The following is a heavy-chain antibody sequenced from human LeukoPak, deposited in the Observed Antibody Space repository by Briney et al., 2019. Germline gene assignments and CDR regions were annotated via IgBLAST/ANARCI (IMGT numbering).Heavy chain of an antibody. V-gene: IGHV4-4*07. CDR2: IYTSGST. CDR3: AGETYYDILTGIGDWFDP. CDR1: GGSISSYY. D-gene: IGHD3-9*01. J-gene: IGHJ5*02. Sequence: SETLSLTCTVSGGSISSYYWSWIRQPAGKGLEWIGRIYTSGSTNYNPSLKSRVTMSLDTSKNQFSLKLSSVTAADPAVYYCAGETYYDILTGIGDWFDPWGQGTLVTVSS.